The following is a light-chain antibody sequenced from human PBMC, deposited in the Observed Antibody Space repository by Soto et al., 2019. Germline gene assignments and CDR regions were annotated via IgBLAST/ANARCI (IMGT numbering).Light chain of an antibody. CDR1: QSISSW. Sequence: DVPMTQSPSTLSASVVDRVTISCRAIQSISSWLAWYQQKPGKAPKLLIYDASSLESGVATRFSGSGSGTEFTLIISGLQPEDSATYYCQQYTNTNNPWMFGQGTKVDI. V-gene: IGKV1-5*01. J-gene: IGKJ1*01. CDR3: QQYTNTNNPWM. CDR2: DAS.